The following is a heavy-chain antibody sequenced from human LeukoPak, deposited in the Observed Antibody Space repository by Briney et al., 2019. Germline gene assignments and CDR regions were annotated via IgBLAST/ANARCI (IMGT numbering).Heavy chain of an antibody. J-gene: IGHJ4*02. CDR1: GGSISSSNW. D-gene: IGHD6-19*01. CDR2: IYHSGST. V-gene: IGHV4-4*02. Sequence: SETLSLTCAVSGGSISSSNWWSWVRQPPGKGLEWIGEIYHSGSTNYNPSLKSQVTISVDKSKNQFSLKLSSVTAADTAVYYCATAVAGTMAYWGQGTLVTVSS. CDR3: ATAVAGTMAY.